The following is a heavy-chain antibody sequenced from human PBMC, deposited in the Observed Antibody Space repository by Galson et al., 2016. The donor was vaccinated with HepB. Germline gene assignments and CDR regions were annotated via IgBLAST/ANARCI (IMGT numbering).Heavy chain of an antibody. CDR2: IYTSGST. CDR1: GDSLRSNSYY. D-gene: IGHD7-27*01. CDR3: ARSSRVAHWGWDADSPFDD. V-gene: IGHV4-61*02. Sequence: TLSLTCTVSGDSLRSNSYYWSWIRQPTGSGLEWIGRIYTSGSTSYNPSLQSRVTISGDTSKNQFSLKLTSVTAADTAVYYCARSSRVAHWGWDADSPFDDWGQGIRVTVSS. J-gene: IGHJ4*02.